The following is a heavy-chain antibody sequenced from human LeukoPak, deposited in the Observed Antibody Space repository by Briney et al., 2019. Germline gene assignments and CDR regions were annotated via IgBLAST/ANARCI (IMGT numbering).Heavy chain of an antibody. CDR2: IDWDDDK. CDR3: ARTRRYYYDSSGYYYGDAFDI. J-gene: IGHJ3*02. V-gene: IGHV2-70*11. CDR1: GGSISSYYW. Sequence: TLSLTCTVSGGSISSYYWSWIRQPPGKALEWLARIDWDDDKYYSTSLKTRLTISKDTSKNQVVLTMTNMDPVDTATYYCARTRRYYYDSSGYYYGDAFDIWGQGTMVTVSS. D-gene: IGHD3-22*01.